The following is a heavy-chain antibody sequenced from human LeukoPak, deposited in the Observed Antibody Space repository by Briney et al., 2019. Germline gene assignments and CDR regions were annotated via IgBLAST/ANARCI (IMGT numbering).Heavy chain of an antibody. CDR2: INRDGSTT. Sequence: PGGSLRLSCAASGFTISSYWMHWVRHAPGKGLVWVSRINRDGSTTSYADSVKGRFTISKDNAKNTLYLQMNSLRAEDTAVYYCASRDQSCSGGVCYPIDYWGQGALVTVSP. V-gene: IGHV3-74*01. CDR1: GFTISSYW. CDR3: ASRDQSCSGGVCYPIDY. D-gene: IGHD2-15*01. J-gene: IGHJ4*02.